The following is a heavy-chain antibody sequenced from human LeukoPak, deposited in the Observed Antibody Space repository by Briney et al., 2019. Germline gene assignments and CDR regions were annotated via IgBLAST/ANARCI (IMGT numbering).Heavy chain of an antibody. J-gene: IGHJ4*02. Sequence: GSLRLSCAASAFSLNAYNMNWVRQAPGKGLEWVSSISYTGTYIYYADSVKGRFTISRDNAQNSLYLQMNSLRVEDMALYYCAKGLNYDILTGQFDHWGQGTLVTVSS. CDR1: AFSLNAYN. D-gene: IGHD3-9*01. V-gene: IGHV3-21*04. CDR2: ISYTGTYI. CDR3: AKGLNYDILTGQFDH.